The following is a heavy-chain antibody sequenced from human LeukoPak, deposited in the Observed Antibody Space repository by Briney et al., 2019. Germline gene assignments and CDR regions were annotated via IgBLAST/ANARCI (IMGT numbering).Heavy chain of an antibody. CDR2: IYYSGST. V-gene: IGHV4-39*01. D-gene: IGHD6-6*01. CDR1: GGSISSSSYY. J-gene: IGHJ5*02. CDR3: ARVVSAGSSTEFDP. Sequence: SETLSFTCSVSGGSISSSSYYWGWIRQPPGKGLEWIGSIYYSGSTYYNPSLKSRVTISVDTSKNQFSLKLSSVTAADTAVYYCARVVSAGSSTEFDPWGQGTLVTVSS.